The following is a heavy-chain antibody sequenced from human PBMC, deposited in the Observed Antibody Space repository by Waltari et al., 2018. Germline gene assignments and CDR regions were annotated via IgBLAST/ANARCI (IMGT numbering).Heavy chain of an antibody. D-gene: IGHD7-27*01. Sequence: EVQLLESGGGLVQPGGSLRLSCAASGFTFSSYAMSWVRQAPGKGREWVSAMSGSGGSTYSAAPVKGRFTSSRDNSKNTLYLQMNSLRAEDTAVYYCANPWAANYWGQGTLVTVSS. J-gene: IGHJ4*02. CDR2: MSGSGGST. CDR3: ANPWAANY. V-gene: IGHV3-23*01. CDR1: GFTFSSYA.